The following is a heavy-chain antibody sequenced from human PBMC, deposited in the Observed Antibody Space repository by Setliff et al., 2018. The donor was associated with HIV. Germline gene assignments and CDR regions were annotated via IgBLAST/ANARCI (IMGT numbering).Heavy chain of an antibody. CDR3: ARGKTWLRFLDY. CDR1: GGIFSRFA. Sequence: SVKVSCKASGGIFSRFAFSWVRQAPGQGLEWMGGIIPIFGTANYAQKFQGRVTITTDESTSTAYMELSSLRSEDTAVYYCARGKTWLRFLDYWGQGTLVTVSS. V-gene: IGHV1-69*05. J-gene: IGHJ4*02. CDR2: IIPIFGTA. D-gene: IGHD5-12*01.